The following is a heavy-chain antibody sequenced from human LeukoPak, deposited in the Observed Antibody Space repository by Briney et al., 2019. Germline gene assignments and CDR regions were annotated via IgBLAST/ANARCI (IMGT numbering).Heavy chain of an antibody. CDR3: ARLGYSSSPDDY. CDR2: IYPGDSDT. V-gene: IGHV5-51*01. J-gene: IGHJ4*02. Sequence: GEALQISFKGSGWGFTSNWIGWVRPMPGKGRGWMGIIYPGDSDTRYSPSFQGQVTISADNSISTAYVQWSSLKASDTAMYYCARLGYSSSPDDYWGQGTLVTVSA. CDR1: GWGFTSNW. D-gene: IGHD6-6*01.